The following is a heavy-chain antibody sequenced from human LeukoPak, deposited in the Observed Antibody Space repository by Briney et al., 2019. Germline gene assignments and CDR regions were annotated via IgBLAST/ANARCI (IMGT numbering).Heavy chain of an antibody. CDR3: ARDSVGSYYDVFDI. J-gene: IGHJ3*02. Sequence: PSQTLSLTCTVSGGSVSSDLYFWSWIRQPAGKGLEWIGRIYTSGITKYNPSLKSRVTISADTSKNQFSLKLSSVTAADTAVYYCARDSVGSYYDVFDIWGEGTMITVST. D-gene: IGHD3-10*01. CDR2: IYTSGIT. CDR1: GGSVSSDLYF. V-gene: IGHV4-61*02.